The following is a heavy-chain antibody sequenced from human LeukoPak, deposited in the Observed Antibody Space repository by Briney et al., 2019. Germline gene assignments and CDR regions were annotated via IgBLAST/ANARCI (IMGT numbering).Heavy chain of an antibody. CDR1: GFTFSSYA. V-gene: IGHV3-30*01. D-gene: IGHD2-2*01. CDR2: ISYDGGNK. CDR3: ARDGPLGCSSTSCIQYYYYYYYMDV. J-gene: IGHJ6*03. Sequence: GGSLRLSCAASGFTFSSYAMHWVRQAPGKGLEWVAVISYDGGNKYYADSVKGRFTISRDNSKNTLYLQMNSLRAEDTAVDYCARDGPLGCSSTSCIQYYYYYYYMDVWGKGTTVTVSS.